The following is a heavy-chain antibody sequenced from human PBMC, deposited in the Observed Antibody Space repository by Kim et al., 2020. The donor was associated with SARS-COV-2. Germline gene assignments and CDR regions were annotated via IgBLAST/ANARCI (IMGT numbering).Heavy chain of an antibody. Sequence: NSHPSLKSRVTISVDTSKNQFSLKLSSVTAADMAVYYCARTGGATNDFDYWGQGTLVTVSS. D-gene: IGHD1-26*01. V-gene: IGHV4-59*01. J-gene: IGHJ4*02. CDR3: ARTGGATNDFDY.